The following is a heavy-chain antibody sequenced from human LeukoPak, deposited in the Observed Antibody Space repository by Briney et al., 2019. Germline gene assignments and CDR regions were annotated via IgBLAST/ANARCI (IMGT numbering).Heavy chain of an antibody. Sequence: GGSLRLSCAASGFTASSNYMSWVRQAPGKGLEWVSVIYSGGSTYYADSVKGRFTISRDNSKNTLYLQMNSLRAEDTAVYYCARDRSGATYFDYWGQGTLVTVSS. J-gene: IGHJ4*02. D-gene: IGHD1-26*01. CDR1: GFTASSNY. CDR2: IYSGGST. V-gene: IGHV3-66*01. CDR3: ARDRSGATYFDY.